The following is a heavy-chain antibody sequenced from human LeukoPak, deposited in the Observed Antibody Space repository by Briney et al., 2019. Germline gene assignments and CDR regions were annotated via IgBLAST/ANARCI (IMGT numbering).Heavy chain of an antibody. D-gene: IGHD1-26*01. CDR1: GGTFSSYA. CDR3: ARGDSYSGSFTLDY. CDR2: IIPIFGTA. J-gene: IGHJ4*02. V-gene: IGHV1-69*01. Sequence: SVTVSCKASGGTFSSYAISWVRQAPGQGLEWMGGIIPIFGTANYAQKFQGRVTITADESTSTAYMELSSLRSEDTAVYYCARGDSYSGSFTLDYWGQGTLVTVSS.